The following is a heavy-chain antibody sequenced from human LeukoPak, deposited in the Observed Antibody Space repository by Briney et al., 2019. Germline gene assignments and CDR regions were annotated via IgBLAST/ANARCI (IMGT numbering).Heavy chain of an antibody. CDR2: VSGSGFST. Sequence: RGSLRLSCAASKFTFNNYAMSWVRQAPGKGLEWVSAVSGSGFSTYYADSVKGRFTISRDNSKNTLYLQMNSLRAEDTAVYYCARGIYSSGWSYFDYWGHGTLVTVSS. J-gene: IGHJ4*01. V-gene: IGHV3-23*01. CDR1: KFTFNNYA. D-gene: IGHD6-19*01. CDR3: ARGIYSSGWSYFDY.